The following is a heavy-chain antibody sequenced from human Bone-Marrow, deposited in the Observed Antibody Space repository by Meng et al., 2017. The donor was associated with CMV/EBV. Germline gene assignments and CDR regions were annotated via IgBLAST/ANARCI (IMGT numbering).Heavy chain of an antibody. D-gene: IGHD2-2*02. J-gene: IGHJ4*02. V-gene: IGHV3-74*01. CDR3: ARARVPAAIYQYYFDY. CDR2: INSDGSST. Sequence: GGSLRLSCAASGFTFSSYEMNWVRQAPGKGLVWVSRINSDGSSTSYTDSVKGRFTISRDNAKNTLYLQMNSLRAEDTAVYYCARARVPAAIYQYYFDYWGQGTLVTVSS. CDR1: GFTFSSYE.